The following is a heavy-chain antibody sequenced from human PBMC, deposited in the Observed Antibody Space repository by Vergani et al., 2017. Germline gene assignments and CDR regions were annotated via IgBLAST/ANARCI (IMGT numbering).Heavy chain of an antibody. CDR3: ARGRYMTTVTRFDY. D-gene: IGHD4-17*01. V-gene: IGHV4-39*07. CDR2: IYYSGST. CDR1: NDSVSNTFYY. J-gene: IGHJ4*02. Sequence: QVQLPESGPGLVKPSETLSLTCTVSNDSVSNTFYYWGWIRQTPGKGLEWIGSIYYSGSTYYNPSLESRVTISVDTSKNQFSLKLSSVTAADTAVYYCARGRYMTTVTRFDYWGQGTLVTVSS.